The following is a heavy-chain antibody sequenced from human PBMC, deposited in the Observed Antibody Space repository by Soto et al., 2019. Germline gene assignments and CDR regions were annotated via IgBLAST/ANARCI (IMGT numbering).Heavy chain of an antibody. D-gene: IGHD3-10*01. J-gene: IGHJ4*02. CDR2: IIPIFGTA. Sequence: QVQLVQSGAEVKKPGSSVKVSCKASGGTFSSYAISRVRQAPGQGLEWMGGIIPIFGTANYAQKFQGRVTFTADESTSTAYMELSSLRSGDTAVYYCAIPYYYGSGNYYFDYWGQGNLVTVSS. CDR3: AIPYYYGSGNYYFDY. CDR1: GGTFSSYA. V-gene: IGHV1-69*01.